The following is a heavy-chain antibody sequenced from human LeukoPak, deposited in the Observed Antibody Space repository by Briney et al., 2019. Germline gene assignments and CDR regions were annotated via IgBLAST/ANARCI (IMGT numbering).Heavy chain of an antibody. CDR1: GYTFNNYD. D-gene: IGHD2-8*01. Sequence: ASVKVSCKTSGYTFNNYDINWVRQASGQGLEWMGWMNPNSGNTGYAQTFQGRVTMTRSTSISTAYMELSTLRFEDTAVYFCIRSVRNGHFDYWGQGTLVTVSS. V-gene: IGHV1-8*01. CDR2: MNPNSGNT. J-gene: IGHJ4*02. CDR3: IRSVRNGHFDY.